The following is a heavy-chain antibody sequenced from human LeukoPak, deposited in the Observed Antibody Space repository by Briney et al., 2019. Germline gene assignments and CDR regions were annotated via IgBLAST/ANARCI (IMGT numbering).Heavy chain of an antibody. CDR1: GYTFTSYA. CDR2: INTNTGNP. V-gene: IGHV7-4-1*02. D-gene: IGHD3-10*01. Sequence: ASVKVSCKASGYTFTSYAMNWVRQAPGQGLEWVGWINTNTGNPTYAQGFTGRFVFSLDTSVSTAYLQISSLKAEDTAVYYCARQVTMVRGVILSGPVDYWGQGTLVTVSS. J-gene: IGHJ4*02. CDR3: ARQVTMVRGVILSGPVDY.